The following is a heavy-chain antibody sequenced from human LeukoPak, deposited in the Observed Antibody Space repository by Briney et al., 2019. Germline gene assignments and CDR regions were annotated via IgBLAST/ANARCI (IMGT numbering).Heavy chain of an antibody. D-gene: IGHD6-13*01. Sequence: GGSLRLSCAASGFAFSRYVMHWVRQAPGKGLEWVAVIWDDGSNQKYADSVKGRFTISRDNSKNRLYLQMNSLRAEDTAVYYCARGRGSSWYFDYWGQGTLVTVSS. V-gene: IGHV3-33*01. CDR3: ARGRGSSWYFDY. J-gene: IGHJ4*02. CDR2: IWDDGSNQ. CDR1: GFAFSRYV.